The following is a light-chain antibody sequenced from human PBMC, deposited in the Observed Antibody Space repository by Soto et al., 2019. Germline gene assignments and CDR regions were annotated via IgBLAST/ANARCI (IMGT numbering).Light chain of an antibody. CDR3: SSYTSSRAYV. CDR2: EVS. CDR1: SSDVGGYXY. J-gene: IGLJ1*01. V-gene: IGLV2-14*01. Sequence: QSALTQPASVSGSPGQSITISCTGTSSDVGGYXYVSWYQQQSGKAPKLMIHEVSNRPSGVSNRFSGSKSGNTASLTISGLQAEDEADYYCSSYTSSRAYVFGIGTKLTVL.